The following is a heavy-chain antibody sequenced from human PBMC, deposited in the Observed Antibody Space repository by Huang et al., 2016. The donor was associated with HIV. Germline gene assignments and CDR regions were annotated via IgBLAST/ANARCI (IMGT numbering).Heavy chain of an antibody. J-gene: IGHJ5*02. D-gene: IGHD6-6*01. V-gene: IGHV4-59*01. CDR1: GGSMSSYD. Sequence: QVQLQESGPGLVKPSETLSLTCTVSGGSMSSYDWSWIRQPPGKGLEWIGYIYYSGSTNYNHSLKSRVTISVDTSKNQFSLRLSSVTAADTAVYYCASASIAARRWFDPWGQGSLVTVSS. CDR3: ASASIAARRWFDP. CDR2: IYYSGST.